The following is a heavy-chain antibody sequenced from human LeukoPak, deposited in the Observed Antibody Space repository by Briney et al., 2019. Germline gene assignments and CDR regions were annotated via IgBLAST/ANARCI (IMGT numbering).Heavy chain of an antibody. CDR1: GFTFSSYW. V-gene: IGHV3-74*01. CDR3: AMGPYYYDSSGYYY. CDR2: INSDGSST. J-gene: IGHJ4*02. D-gene: IGHD3-22*01. Sequence: PGGSLRLSCAASGFTFSSYWMHWVRQAPGKGLVWVSRINSDGSSTNYADSVKGRFTISRDNAKNTLFLQMNSLRAEDTAVYYCAMGPYYYDSSGYYYWGQGTLVTVSS.